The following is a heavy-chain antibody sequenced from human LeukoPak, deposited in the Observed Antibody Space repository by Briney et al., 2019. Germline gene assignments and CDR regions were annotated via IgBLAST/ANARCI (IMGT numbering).Heavy chain of an antibody. CDR2: ISGSASDV. J-gene: IGHJ4*02. CDR3: SRDPRHNDY. CDR1: GFTFSDSY. Sequence: GGSLRLSCAASGFTFSDSYMTWIREAPGRGLELLSYISGSASDVNYIDSVRGRFTISRDNAKNSLYLHMNSLTVEDTAVYYCSRDPRHNDYWGQGTLVTVSS. V-gene: IGHV3-11*01.